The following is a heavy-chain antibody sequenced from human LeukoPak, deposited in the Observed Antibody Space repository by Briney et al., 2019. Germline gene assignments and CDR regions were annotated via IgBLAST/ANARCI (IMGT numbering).Heavy chain of an antibody. D-gene: IGHD5/OR15-5a*01. CDR1: GFTVSTNY. CDR2: IKQDGSEK. CDR3: AKGLVYPDY. Sequence: PGGSLRLSCAASGFTVSTNYMNWVRQAPGKGLEWVANIKQDGSEKYYVDSVKGRFTISRDNAKNSLYLQMNSLRAEDTAVYYCAKGLVYPDYWGQGTLVTVSS. V-gene: IGHV3-7*03. J-gene: IGHJ4*02.